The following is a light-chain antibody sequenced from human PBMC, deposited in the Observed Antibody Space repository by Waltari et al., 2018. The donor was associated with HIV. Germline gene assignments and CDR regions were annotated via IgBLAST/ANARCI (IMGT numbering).Light chain of an antibody. J-gene: IGKJ2*01. CDR1: QSVSSSY. CDR3: QQYGSSGYT. CDR2: GAS. Sequence: IVLTPPPGTLSLSPGERATLSCRASQSVSSSYLAWYQQKPGQAPRLLIYGASSRATGIPDRFSGSGSGTDFTLTISRLEPEDFAVYYCQQYGSSGYTFGQGTKLEIK. V-gene: IGKV3-20*01.